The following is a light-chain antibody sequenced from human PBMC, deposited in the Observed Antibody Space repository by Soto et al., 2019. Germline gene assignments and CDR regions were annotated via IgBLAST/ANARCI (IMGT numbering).Light chain of an antibody. V-gene: IGLV2-8*01. CDR1: SSDVGGYNY. Sequence: QSALTQPPSASGSPGQSVTISCTGTSSDVGGYNYVSWYQQHPGKAPKLMIYEVSKRPSGVPDRFGGYKSGNTASLAVSGLPAEDEAYYYCSSYAGSNNLVFGAGTKLTVL. J-gene: IGLJ2*01. CDR2: EVS. CDR3: SSYAGSNNLV.